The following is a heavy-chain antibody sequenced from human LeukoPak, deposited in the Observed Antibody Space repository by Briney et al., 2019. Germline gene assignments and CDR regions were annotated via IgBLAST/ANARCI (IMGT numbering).Heavy chain of an antibody. CDR2: IIPIFGTA. CDR3: ARGTSGSGSYRAFDI. D-gene: IGHD3-10*01. V-gene: IGHV1-69*13. J-gene: IGHJ3*02. Sequence: ASVKVSCKASGYTFTGYYMHWVRQAPGQGLEWMGGIIPIFGTANYAQKFQGRVTITADESTSTAYMELSGLRSEDTAVYYCARGTSGSGSYRAFDIWGQGTMVTVSS. CDR1: GYTFTGYY.